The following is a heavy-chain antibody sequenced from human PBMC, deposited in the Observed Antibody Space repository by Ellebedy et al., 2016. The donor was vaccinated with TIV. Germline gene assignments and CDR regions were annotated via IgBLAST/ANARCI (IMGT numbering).Heavy chain of an antibody. Sequence: SETLSLTCTVSGDSINSYYWSWIRQPPGKGLEWIGYIYYSGSTNYNPSLKSRVTISVDTSKNQFSLKLTSVTAADTAVYYCARDPDDSRGYHLRTSAFDIWGQGTMVTVSS. CDR3: ARDPDDSRGYHLRTSAFDI. J-gene: IGHJ3*02. CDR2: IYYSGST. CDR1: GDSINSYY. V-gene: IGHV4-59*01. D-gene: IGHD3-22*01.